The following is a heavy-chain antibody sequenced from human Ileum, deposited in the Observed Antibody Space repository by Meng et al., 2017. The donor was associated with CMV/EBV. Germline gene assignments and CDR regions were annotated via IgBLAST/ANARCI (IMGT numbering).Heavy chain of an antibody. CDR3: ARDTGTTGTGSLFNY. CDR2: IHTTDST. V-gene: IGHV4-4*07. J-gene: IGHJ4*02. Sequence: QESGPVLVKSAATLALTCTVSVGSIGSDSWNWIRQPDGKGLEWIGRIHTTDSTNYNPSFKSRVTVSVDTSKNPFSLKLTSMTAADTAVYYCARDTGTTGTGSLFNYWGQGILVTVSS. CDR1: VGSIGSDS. D-gene: IGHD1-1*01.